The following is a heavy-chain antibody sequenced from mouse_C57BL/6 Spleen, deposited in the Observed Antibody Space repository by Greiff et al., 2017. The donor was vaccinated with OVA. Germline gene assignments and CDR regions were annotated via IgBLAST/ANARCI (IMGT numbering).Heavy chain of an antibody. Sequence: QVQLQQPGAELVMPGASVKLSCKASGYTFTSYWMHWVKQRPGQGLEWIEEIDPSDSYTNYNQKFKGKSTLTVDKSSSTAYMQLSSLTSEDSAVYYCARQLRQASDYWGQGTTLTVSS. CDR3: ARQLRQASDY. CDR1: GYTFTSYW. J-gene: IGHJ2*01. D-gene: IGHD3-2*02. V-gene: IGHV1-69*01. CDR2: IDPSDSYT.